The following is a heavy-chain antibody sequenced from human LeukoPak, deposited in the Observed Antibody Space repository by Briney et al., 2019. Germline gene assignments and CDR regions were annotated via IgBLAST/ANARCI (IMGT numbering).Heavy chain of an antibody. Sequence: PGGSLRLSCAASGFTFSDYYMSWIRQAPGKGLEWVSYISSSGSTIYYADSVKGRFTISRDNAKNSLYLQMNSLRAEDTAVYYCAREGGGYSGYELIYYYYGMDVRGQGTTVTVSS. D-gene: IGHD5-12*01. CDR3: AREGGGYSGYELIYYYYGMDV. CDR1: GFTFSDYY. CDR2: ISSSGSTI. J-gene: IGHJ6*02. V-gene: IGHV3-11*01.